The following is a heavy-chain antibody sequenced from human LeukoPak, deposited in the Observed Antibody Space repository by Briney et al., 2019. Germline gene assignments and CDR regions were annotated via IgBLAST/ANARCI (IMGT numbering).Heavy chain of an antibody. D-gene: IGHD1-14*01. J-gene: IGHJ4*02. CDR3: AGRAGPTVLRPLDY. Sequence: SGGSLRLSCAASGFTFSTYWMNWVRQAPGKGLEWVANIKQDGSEQYYVDSVKGRFTISRDNSKNTLYLQMNSLRVEDTAIYYCAGRAGPTVLRPLDYWGQGTLVTVSS. V-gene: IGHV3-7*03. CDR2: IKQDGSEQ. CDR1: GFTFSTYW.